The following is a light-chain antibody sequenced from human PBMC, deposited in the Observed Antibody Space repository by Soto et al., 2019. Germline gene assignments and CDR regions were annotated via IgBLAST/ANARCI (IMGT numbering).Light chain of an antibody. CDR2: DNN. J-gene: IGLJ2*01. CDR1: SSNIGNNY. V-gene: IGLV1-51*01. CDR3: GSWDTSLSGII. Sequence: QSVLTQPASVSAAPGQKVTISCSGSSSNIGNNYVSWYQQLPGTAPKLLIYDNNKRPSGIPDRFSGSKSATSATLGISGLQAGDEADYYGGSWDTSLSGIIFAGGTEVTVL.